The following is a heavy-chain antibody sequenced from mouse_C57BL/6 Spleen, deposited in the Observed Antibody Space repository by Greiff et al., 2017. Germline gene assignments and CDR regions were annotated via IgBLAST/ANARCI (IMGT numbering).Heavy chain of an antibody. V-gene: IGHV1-7*01. J-gene: IGHJ3*01. Sequence: VQLQQSGAELAKPGASVKLSCMASGYTFTSYWMHWVKQRPGQGLAWIGYINPSSGYTKYNQKFKDTATVTADKSSSQAYMQLSSLTYEDSAVYYCAREGTTVVAKAYWGQGTLVTVSA. D-gene: IGHD1-1*01. CDR3: AREGTTVVAKAY. CDR2: INPSSGYT. CDR1: GYTFTSYW.